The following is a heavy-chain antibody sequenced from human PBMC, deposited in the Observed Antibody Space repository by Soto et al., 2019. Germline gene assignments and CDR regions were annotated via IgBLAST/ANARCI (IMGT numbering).Heavy chain of an antibody. CDR1: GFTFSSHW. CDR2: IESDGSST. J-gene: IGHJ5*02. CDR3: ARDRADQIGDYPPLFDP. V-gene: IGHV3-74*01. D-gene: IGHD2-21*01. Sequence: GGSLRLSCAASGFTFSSHWMHWVRQAPGKGLVWVSRIESDGSSTNYADSVKGRFTVSRDNAKNTLYLQMNSLRAEDTAVYYCARDRADQIGDYPPLFDPWGQGPLVTVPS.